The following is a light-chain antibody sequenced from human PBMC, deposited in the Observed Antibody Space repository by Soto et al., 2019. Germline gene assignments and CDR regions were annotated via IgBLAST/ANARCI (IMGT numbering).Light chain of an antibody. CDR1: QSVSSY. CDR2: DAS. Sequence: EIVLTQSRATLSLSPGERATLSCRASQSVSSYLAWYQQKPGQAPRLLIYDASNRATGIPARFSGSGSGTDFTLTISSLEPEDFAVYYCQQRSNWPYTFGQGTKLEIK. J-gene: IGKJ2*01. CDR3: QQRSNWPYT. V-gene: IGKV3-11*01.